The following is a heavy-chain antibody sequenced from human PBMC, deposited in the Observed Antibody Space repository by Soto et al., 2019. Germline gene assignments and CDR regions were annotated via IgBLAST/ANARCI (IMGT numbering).Heavy chain of an antibody. J-gene: IGHJ4*02. CDR1: GFTFSNYW. D-gene: IGHD3-10*01. V-gene: IGHV3-7*05. CDR3: ARDGVAPGLYFDH. Sequence: GGSLRLSCAASGFTFSNYWMNWVRKAPGKGLEWVASIKYDGAEKTYVDSVKGRFTISRDNPKNSVYLQMASLRAEDTAVYYCARDGVAPGLYFDHWGQGTPVTVSS. CDR2: IKYDGAEK.